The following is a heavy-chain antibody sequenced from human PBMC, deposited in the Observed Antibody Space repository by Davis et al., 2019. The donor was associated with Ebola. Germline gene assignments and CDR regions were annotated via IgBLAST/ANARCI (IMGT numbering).Heavy chain of an antibody. Sequence: GGSLRLSCAASGFTFSSYWMSWVRQAPGKGLEWVANIKQDGSEKYYVDSVKGRFTISRDNAKNSLYLQMNSLRAEDTAVYYCARARGYYGSGSYYYGMDVWGQGTTVTVSS. D-gene: IGHD3-10*01. J-gene: IGHJ6*02. CDR1: GFTFSSYW. CDR3: ARARGYYGSGSYYYGMDV. CDR2: IKQDGSEK. V-gene: IGHV3-7*01.